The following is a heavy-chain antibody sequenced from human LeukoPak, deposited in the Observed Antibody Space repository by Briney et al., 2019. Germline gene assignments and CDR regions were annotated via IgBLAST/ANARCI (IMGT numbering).Heavy chain of an antibody. D-gene: IGHD2-2*01. CDR3: ARRPYCSSTSCYYYYMDV. J-gene: IGHJ6*03. CDR2: IYHSGST. Sequence: SSETLSLTCAVSGYSISSGYYWGWIRQPPGQGLEWIGSIYHSGSTYYNPSLKSRVTISVDTSKNQFSLKLSSVTAADTAVYYCARRPYCSSTSCYYYYMDVWGKGTTVTVPS. CDR1: GYSISSGYY. V-gene: IGHV4-38-2*01.